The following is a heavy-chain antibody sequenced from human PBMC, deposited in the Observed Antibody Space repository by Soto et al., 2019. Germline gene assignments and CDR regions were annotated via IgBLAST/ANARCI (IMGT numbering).Heavy chain of an antibody. V-gene: IGHV3-23*01. CDR1: GLTLSTSS. Sequence: PGGSLRLSCAAFGLTLSTSSMNWVRQAPGRGLEWVSAISGSGGSTYYADSVKARFTISRDNSKNTLYLQMNSLRAEDTAVYYCAKGTNYDFWSGSYDYWGQGTLVTVSS. J-gene: IGHJ4*02. D-gene: IGHD3-3*01. CDR2: ISGSGGST. CDR3: AKGTNYDFWSGSYDY.